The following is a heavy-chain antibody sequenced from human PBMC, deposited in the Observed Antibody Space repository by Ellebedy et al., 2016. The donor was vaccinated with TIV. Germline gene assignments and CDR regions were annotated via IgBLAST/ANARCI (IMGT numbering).Heavy chain of an antibody. CDR2: IWYDGSNK. V-gene: IGHV3-33*08. CDR1: GFTFRSYG. J-gene: IGHJ4*02. D-gene: IGHD5-24*01. CDR3: AREVQPLSTKFDY. Sequence: PGGSLRLSCAASGFTFRSYGMHWVRQAPGKGLEWVAVIWYDGSNKYYADSVKVRFTISRDNSKNTLYLQMNSLRAEDTAVYYCAREVQPLSTKFDYWGQGTLVTVSS.